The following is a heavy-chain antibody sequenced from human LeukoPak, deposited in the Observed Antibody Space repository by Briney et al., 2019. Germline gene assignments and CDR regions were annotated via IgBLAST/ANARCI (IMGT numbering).Heavy chain of an antibody. CDR1: RYTLTELS. D-gene: IGHD7-27*01. CDR3: ATATGGAWVHNGMDV. CDR2: FDPDDGET. J-gene: IGHJ6*02. V-gene: IGHV1-24*01. Sequence: ASVKVSCKVSRYTLTELSMHWVRQAPGKGLEWMGGFDPDDGETVYAQKFQGGVTMTEDTSTDTAYMELSSLRSEDTAVYYCATATGGAWVHNGMDVWGQGTTVTVSS.